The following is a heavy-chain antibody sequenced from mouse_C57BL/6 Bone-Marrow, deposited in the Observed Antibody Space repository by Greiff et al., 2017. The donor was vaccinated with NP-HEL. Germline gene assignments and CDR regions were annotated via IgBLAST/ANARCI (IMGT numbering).Heavy chain of an antibody. Sequence: VQLKQSGAELVRPGASVKLSCTASGFNIKDDYMHWVKQRPEQGLEWIGWIDPENGDTEYASKFQGKATITADTSSNTAYLQLSSLTSEDTAVYYCSDGYDWFAYWGQGTLVTVSA. CDR1: GFNIKDDY. CDR2: IDPENGDT. J-gene: IGHJ3*01. CDR3: SDGYDWFAY. D-gene: IGHD2-2*01. V-gene: IGHV14-4*01.